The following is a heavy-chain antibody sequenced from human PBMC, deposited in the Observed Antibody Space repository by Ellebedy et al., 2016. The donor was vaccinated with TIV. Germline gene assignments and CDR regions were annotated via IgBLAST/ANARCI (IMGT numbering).Heavy chain of an antibody. CDR2: ISSTGSRT. J-gene: IGHJ4*01. CDR1: GFSFNNYA. D-gene: IGHD6-19*01. Sequence: PGGSLRLSCAGSGFSFNNYAMSWVRQAPGKGLEWVSTISSTGSRTYYADSVEGRFIISRDNSKKTLYLQMNSLRAEDTAVYYCAKGRGGGSDSSAPRYYFDSWGLGTLVTVSS. CDR3: AKGRGGGSDSSAPRYYFDS. V-gene: IGHV3-23*01.